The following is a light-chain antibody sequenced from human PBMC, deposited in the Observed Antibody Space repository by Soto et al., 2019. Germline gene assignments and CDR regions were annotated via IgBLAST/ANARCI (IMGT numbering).Light chain of an antibody. CDR3: QQYNDWPPIT. J-gene: IGKJ5*01. V-gene: IGKV1-27*01. Sequence: DIQMTQSPSSLSTSVGDRVTITCRASQGISNYLAWYQQKPGKVPKLLIYAASTLQSGVPSRFSGSGSGTDFTLTISSLQPEDVATYYCQQYNDWPPITFGQGTRLEIK. CDR1: QGISNY. CDR2: AAS.